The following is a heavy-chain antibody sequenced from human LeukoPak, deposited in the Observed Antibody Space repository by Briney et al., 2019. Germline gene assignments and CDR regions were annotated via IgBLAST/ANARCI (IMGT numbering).Heavy chain of an antibody. CDR2: INHSGST. V-gene: IGHV4-34*01. CDR3: ARGLHDFWSGYCHFDY. Sequence: SETLSLTCAVYGGSFSDYYWNWIRQSPGKGLEWIGEINHSGSTNYNPSLESRVTISVDTSKNQFSLKLSSVTAADTAVYYCARGLHDFWSGYCHFDYWGQGTLVTVSS. CDR1: GGSFSDYY. D-gene: IGHD3-3*01. J-gene: IGHJ4*02.